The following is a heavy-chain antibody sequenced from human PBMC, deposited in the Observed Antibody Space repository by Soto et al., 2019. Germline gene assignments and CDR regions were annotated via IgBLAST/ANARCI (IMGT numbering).Heavy chain of an antibody. Sequence: GGSLRLSCAASGFTVSSNYMSWVRQAPGKGLEGVSVIYSGGRTYYADSVKGRFTISRDNSKNTLYLQMNSLRAEDTAVYYCARDLSHANYYYYGMDVWGQGTTVTVSS. J-gene: IGHJ6*02. CDR1: GFTVSSNY. CDR2: IYSGGRT. CDR3: ARDLSHANYYYYGMDV. V-gene: IGHV3-53*01. D-gene: IGHD3-16*02.